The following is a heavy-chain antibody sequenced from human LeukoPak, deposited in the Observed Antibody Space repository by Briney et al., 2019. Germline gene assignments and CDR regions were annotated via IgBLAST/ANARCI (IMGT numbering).Heavy chain of an antibody. CDR3: ARAGGYCSSTCCPYYYYYGMDV. CDR1: GFTFSSYG. J-gene: IGHJ6*02. D-gene: IGHD2-2*01. CDR2: IWYDGSNK. V-gene: IGHV3-33*01. Sequence: GGSLRLSCAASGFTFSSYGMHWVRQAPGKGLEWVAVIWYDGSNKYYADSVKGRFTISRDNSKNTLYLQMNSLRAEDTAVYYCARAGGYCSSTCCPYYYYYGMDVWGQGTTVTVSS.